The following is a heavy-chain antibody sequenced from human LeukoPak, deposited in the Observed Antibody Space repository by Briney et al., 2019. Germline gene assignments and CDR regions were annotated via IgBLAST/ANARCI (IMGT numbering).Heavy chain of an antibody. V-gene: IGHV3-30-3*01. Sequence: TGGSLRLSCAASGFTFSSYAMHWVRQAPGKGLEWVAVISYDGSNKYYADSVKGRFTISRDNSENTLYLQMNSLRAEDTAVYYCARDESIVVVVAARPYYFDYWGQGTLVTVSS. CDR1: GFTFSSYA. J-gene: IGHJ4*02. D-gene: IGHD2-15*01. CDR2: ISYDGSNK. CDR3: ARDESIVVVVAARPYYFDY.